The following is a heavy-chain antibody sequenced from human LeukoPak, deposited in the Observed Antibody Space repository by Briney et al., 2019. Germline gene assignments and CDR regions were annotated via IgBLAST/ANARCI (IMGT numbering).Heavy chain of an antibody. CDR2: ISAYNGNT. J-gene: IGHJ5*02. V-gene: IGHV1-18*01. D-gene: IGHD1-26*01. Sequence: ASVKVSCKASGYTFTSNGISWVRQAPGQGLEWMGWISAYNGNTNYAQKFRGRITMTTDTSTSTAYMELRSLRSDDTAVYYCARVPTGATAYRNWFDPWGQGTLVTVSS. CDR1: GYTFTSNG. CDR3: ARVPTGATAYRNWFDP.